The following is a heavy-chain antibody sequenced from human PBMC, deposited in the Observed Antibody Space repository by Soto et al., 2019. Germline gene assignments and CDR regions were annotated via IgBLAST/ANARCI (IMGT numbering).Heavy chain of an antibody. Sequence: XGSLRLSCAAAGFTFSSYSMNWVRQAPGKGLDWASSISSSSSYIYYADSVKGRFTISRDNAKNSLYLQMNSLRAEDTAVYYCASKDPGIAVAGAYYYYYGMDVWGQGTTVTVSS. V-gene: IGHV3-21*01. CDR1: GFTFSSYS. CDR2: ISSSSSYI. CDR3: ASKDPGIAVAGAYYYYYGMDV. J-gene: IGHJ6*01. D-gene: IGHD6-19*01.